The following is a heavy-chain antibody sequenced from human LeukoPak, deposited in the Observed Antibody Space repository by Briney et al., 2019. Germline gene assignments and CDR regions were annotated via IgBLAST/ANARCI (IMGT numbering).Heavy chain of an antibody. Sequence: GESLKISCKGSGYSFTSYWIGWVRQMPGKGLEWMGIIYPGDSDTRYSPSFQGQVTISADKSISTAYLQWSSLKASDTAMYYCATQYYDILTGYYNDAYGYWGQGTLVTVSS. CDR3: ATQYYDILTGYYNDAYGY. J-gene: IGHJ4*02. CDR1: GYSFTSYW. D-gene: IGHD3-9*01. V-gene: IGHV5-51*01. CDR2: IYPGDSDT.